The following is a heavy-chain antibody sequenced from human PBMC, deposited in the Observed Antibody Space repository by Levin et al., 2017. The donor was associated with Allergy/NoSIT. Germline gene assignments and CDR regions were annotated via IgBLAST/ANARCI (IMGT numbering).Heavy chain of an antibody. J-gene: IGHJ4*02. Sequence: MPGGSLRLSCAASGFTFSNAWMSWVRQAPGKGLEWVGRIKSKTDGGTTDYAAPVKGRFTISRDDSKNTLYLQMNSLKTEDTAVYYCTTSRYCTNGVCYTDYWGQGTLVTVSS. CDR2: IKSKTDGGTT. CDR3: TTSRYCTNGVCYTDY. V-gene: IGHV3-15*01. D-gene: IGHD2-8*01. CDR1: GFTFSNAW.